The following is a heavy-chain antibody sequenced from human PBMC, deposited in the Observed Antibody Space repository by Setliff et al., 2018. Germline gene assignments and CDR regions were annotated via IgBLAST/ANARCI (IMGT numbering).Heavy chain of an antibody. D-gene: IGHD3-22*01. J-gene: IGHJ4*02. CDR3: ARTFYYDDSGSNRLLYYFDY. CDR1: GFSLSTYGVS. Sequence: SGPTLVNPTQTLTLTCTFSGFSLSTYGVSVGWIRQPPGKALEWLALIYWDDDKRYGPSLKSRVTITKDTSKNQVVLTMTGMDPVDAATYYCARTFYYDDSGSNRLLYYFDYWGQGALVTVSS. CDR2: IYWDDDK. V-gene: IGHV2-5*05.